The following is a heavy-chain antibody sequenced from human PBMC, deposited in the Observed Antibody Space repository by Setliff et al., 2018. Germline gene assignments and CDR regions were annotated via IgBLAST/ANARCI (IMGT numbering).Heavy chain of an antibody. V-gene: IGHV4-39*02. D-gene: IGHD3-22*01. CDR1: GASITTSNSY. J-gene: IGHJ4*02. Sequence: SETLSLTCTVSGASITTSNSYWGWIRQSPGKGLDWIGTVDHSGNTFYNPSLKSRVTISVDTSKNHFSLKLTSVSAADTAVYYCARRDSTGYYGYSFDFWGQGTLVTVSS. CDR3: ARRDSTGYYGYSFDF. CDR2: VDHSGNT.